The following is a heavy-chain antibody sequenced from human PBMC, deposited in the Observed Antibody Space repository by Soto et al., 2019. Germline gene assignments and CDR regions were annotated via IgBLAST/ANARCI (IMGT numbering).Heavy chain of an antibody. CDR2: ISGSGGST. V-gene: IGHV3-23*01. D-gene: IGHD6-19*01. CDR3: AKDYFYVAVAGRPVDC. J-gene: IGHJ4*02. CDR1: GFTFSSYA. Sequence: GGSLRLSCAASGFTFSSYAMSWVRQAPGKGLEWVSAISGSGGSTYYADSVKGRFTISRDNSKNTLYLQMNSLRAEDTAVYYCAKDYFYVAVAGRPVDCWGQGTLVTVSS.